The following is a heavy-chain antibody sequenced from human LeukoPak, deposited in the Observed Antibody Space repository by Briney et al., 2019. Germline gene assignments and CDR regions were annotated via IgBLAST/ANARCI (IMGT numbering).Heavy chain of an antibody. D-gene: IGHD3-22*01. CDR1: GXTFSSYP. Sequence: PGGSLRLSCAASGXTFSSYPMTWVRQAPGKGLEWVAVISYDGSNKFYADSVKGRFAISRDNSKNTLYLQMNSLRGYDSAVYYCARPLSNGYFHDSGGYYPYAMDVWGQGTTVTVSS. CDR2: ISYDGSNK. V-gene: IGHV3-30*09. CDR3: ARPLSNGYFHDSGGYYPYAMDV. J-gene: IGHJ6*02.